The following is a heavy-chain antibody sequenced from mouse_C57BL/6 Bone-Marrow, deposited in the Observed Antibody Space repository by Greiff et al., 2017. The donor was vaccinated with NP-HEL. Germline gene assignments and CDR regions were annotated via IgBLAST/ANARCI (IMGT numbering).Heavy chain of an antibody. J-gene: IGHJ3*01. CDR2: IRNKANGYTT. V-gene: IGHV7-3*01. CDR1: GFTFTDYY. Sequence: EVMLVESGGGLVQPGGSLSLSCAASGFTFTDYYMSWVRQPPGKALEWLGFIRNKANGYTTEYSASVKGRFTISRDNSQSILYLQMNALRAEDSATYYCARYGGSGPFAYWGQGTLVTVSA. CDR3: ARYGGSGPFAY.